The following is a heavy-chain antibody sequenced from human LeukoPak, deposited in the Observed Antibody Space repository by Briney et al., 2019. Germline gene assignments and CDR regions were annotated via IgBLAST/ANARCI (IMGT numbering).Heavy chain of an antibody. V-gene: IGHV1-2*02. Sequence: ASVKVSCKASGYTFTGYNIHWVRQAPGQGLEWMGWINPNSGGTNFEQKFQGRVTMTRSTSISTAYMELTSLTSDDTAVYYCASHYYDSSGYYSIDYWGQGTLVTVSS. CDR2: INPNSGGT. J-gene: IGHJ4*02. CDR1: GYTFTGYN. D-gene: IGHD3-22*01. CDR3: ASHYYDSSGYYSIDY.